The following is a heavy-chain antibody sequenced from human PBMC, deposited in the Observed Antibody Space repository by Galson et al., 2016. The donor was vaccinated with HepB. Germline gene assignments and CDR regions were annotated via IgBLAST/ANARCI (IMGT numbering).Heavy chain of an antibody. J-gene: IGHJ5*02. Sequence: SLRLSCAASGFTFSDYYMSWIRQAPGKGLEWVSYISSSGIYTNYADSVKGRFTISRDNANNSLYLQMNGLRADDTAVYYCAREVGGYSGYDPWGQGTLVTVSS. CDR3: AREVGGYSGYDP. CDR2: ISSSGIYT. V-gene: IGHV3-11*06. D-gene: IGHD5-12*01. CDR1: GFTFSDYY.